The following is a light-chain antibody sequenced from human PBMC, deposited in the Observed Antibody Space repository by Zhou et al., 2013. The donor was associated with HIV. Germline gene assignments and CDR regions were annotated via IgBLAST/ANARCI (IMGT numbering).Light chain of an antibody. CDR2: KAS. CDR1: QGINSW. Sequence: DIQMTQSPSSVSASVGDSVTITCRASQGINSWLAWYQKKPGKAPNLLIYKASSLESGVPSRFSGSGSGTEFTLTISSLQPDDFATYYCQSYNSYSWTFGQGTKGGN. CDR3: QSYNSYSWT. V-gene: IGKV1-5*03. J-gene: IGKJ1*01.